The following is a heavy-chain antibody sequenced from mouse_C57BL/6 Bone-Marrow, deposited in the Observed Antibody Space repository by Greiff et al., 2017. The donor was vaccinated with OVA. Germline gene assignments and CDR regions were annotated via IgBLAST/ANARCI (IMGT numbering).Heavy chain of an antibody. CDR1: GYTFTSYW. D-gene: IGHD1-1*01. J-gene: IGHJ1*03. CDR3: ARGGYYYGSSYDWYFDV. V-gene: IGHV1-64*01. CDR2: IHPNSGST. Sequence: QVQLQPPGAELVKPGASVKLSCKASGYTFTSYWMHWVKQRPGQGLAWIGMIHPNSGSTNYNEKFKSKATLTVDKSSSTAYMQLSSLTSEDSAVYYCARGGYYYGSSYDWYFDVWGTGTTVTVSS.